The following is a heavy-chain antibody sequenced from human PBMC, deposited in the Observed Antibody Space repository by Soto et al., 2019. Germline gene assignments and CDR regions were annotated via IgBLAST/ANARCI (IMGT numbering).Heavy chain of an antibody. CDR2: IGTAGDT. V-gene: IGHV3-13*04. CDR1: GFTFSSYD. J-gene: IGHJ3*02. CDR3: AREGPDSFDI. Sequence: PGGALRLSCSASGFTFSSYDMHWVRQATGKGLEWVSAIGTAGDTYYPGSVKGRFTISRENAKNSLYLQMNSLRAGDTAVYYCAREGPDSFDIWGQGTMVTVSS.